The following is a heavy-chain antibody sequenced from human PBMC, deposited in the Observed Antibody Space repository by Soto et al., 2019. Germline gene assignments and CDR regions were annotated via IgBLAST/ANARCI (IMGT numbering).Heavy chain of an antibody. CDR1: GFTFSSYG. D-gene: IGHD3-22*01. CDR3: XXXXXXSSGYRTFXX. V-gene: IGHV3-30*03. J-gene: IGHJ4*02. Sequence: QVQLVESGGGVVQPGRSLRLSCAASGFTFSSYGMHWVRQAPGKGLEWVAVISYDGSNKYYADSVKGRFTISRDNSKNTLYLQMNSLRAEDTXXXXXXXXXXXSSGYRTFXXXGXGT. CDR2: ISYDGSNK.